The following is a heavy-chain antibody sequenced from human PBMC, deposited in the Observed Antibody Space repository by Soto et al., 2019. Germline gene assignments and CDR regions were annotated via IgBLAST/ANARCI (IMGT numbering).Heavy chain of an antibody. Sequence: SQTLSLTCAISGDSVSSNSAAWNWIRQSPSRGLEWLGRTYYRSKWYNDYAVSVKSRITINPDTSKNQFSLQLNSVTPEDTAVYYCARGGSLYSGYEYAFDIWGQGTMVTVAS. CDR2: TYYRSKWYN. CDR3: ARGGSLYSGYEYAFDI. CDR1: GDSVSSNSAA. D-gene: IGHD5-12*01. J-gene: IGHJ3*02. V-gene: IGHV6-1*01.